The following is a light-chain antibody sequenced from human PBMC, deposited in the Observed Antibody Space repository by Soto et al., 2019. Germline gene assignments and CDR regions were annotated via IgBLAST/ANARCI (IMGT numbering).Light chain of an antibody. CDR1: QSVSRS. Sequence: EIVLTQSPATLPLSPGDRAVLSCRASQSVSRSLTWYQHKPGQAPRLLIYDASTRATGIPRRFSGSGSGTDFTLTISSLEPEDFAVYYCQQRSNRFGGGTKVEIK. CDR2: DAS. V-gene: IGKV3-11*01. CDR3: QQRSNR. J-gene: IGKJ4*01.